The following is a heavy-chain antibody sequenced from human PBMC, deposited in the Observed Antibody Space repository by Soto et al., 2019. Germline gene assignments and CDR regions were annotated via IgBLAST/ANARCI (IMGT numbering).Heavy chain of an antibody. CDR1: GFTFSSYA. D-gene: IGHD2-2*01. Sequence: EVQLLESGGGLVQPGGSLRLSCAASGFTFSSYAMSWVRQAPGKGLEWVSAISGSGGSTYYADSVKGRFTISRDNSKNTLYLQMNSLRADDTAVYYCAKGSFICSSTSCSDYWGQGTLVTVSS. CDR3: AKGSFICSSTSCSDY. CDR2: ISGSGGST. V-gene: IGHV3-23*01. J-gene: IGHJ4*02.